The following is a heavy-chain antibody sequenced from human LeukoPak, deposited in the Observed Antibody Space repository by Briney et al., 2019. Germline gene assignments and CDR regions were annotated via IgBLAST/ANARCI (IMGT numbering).Heavy chain of an antibody. D-gene: IGHD2-15*01. Sequence: SETLSLTCTVSGDSINTHYWSWIRQSPGKGLGWIGYFYTSGSTNFNPSLKGRVTISVDTSKNQFSLNLNSVTAADTAVYYCARYCRSGSCYSGRTFDPWGQGIRVTVSS. CDR3: ARYCRSGSCYSGRTFDP. CDR2: FYTSGST. CDR1: GDSINTHY. V-gene: IGHV4-4*09. J-gene: IGHJ5*02.